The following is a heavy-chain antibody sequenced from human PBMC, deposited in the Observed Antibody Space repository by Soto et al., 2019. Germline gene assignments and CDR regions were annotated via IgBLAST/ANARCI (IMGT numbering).Heavy chain of an antibody. D-gene: IGHD6-19*01. Sequence: QVQLVQSGAEVKKPGASVKVSCKASGYTFSRYEINWVRQATGQGLEWMGSMNPNSGNTGYAQKFQGRVTMTRNTSISTACMELSSLRSEDTAVYYCARGQSGYSSGWSPNDYWGQGTLVTVSS. J-gene: IGHJ4*02. V-gene: IGHV1-8*01. CDR3: ARGQSGYSSGWSPNDY. CDR1: GYTFSRYE. CDR2: MNPNSGNT.